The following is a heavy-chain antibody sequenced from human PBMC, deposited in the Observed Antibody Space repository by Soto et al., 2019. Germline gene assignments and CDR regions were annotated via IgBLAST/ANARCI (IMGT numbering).Heavy chain of an antibody. Sequence: PSETLSHTCIPSGGPIRSSYWIWIRQPPGQGLEWIGYIYYSGSTNYNPSLKSRVTISVDTSKNQFSLKLSSVTAADTAVYYCARRSYYYDSSGYYYEYSTPYFDYWGQG. J-gene: IGHJ4*02. CDR3: ARRSYYYDSSGYYYEYSTPYFDY. D-gene: IGHD3-22*01. CDR1: GGPIRSSY. CDR2: IYYSGST. V-gene: IGHV4-59*01.